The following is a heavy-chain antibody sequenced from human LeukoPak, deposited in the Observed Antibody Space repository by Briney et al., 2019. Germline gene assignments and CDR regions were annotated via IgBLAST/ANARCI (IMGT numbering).Heavy chain of an antibody. D-gene: IGHD3-22*01. Sequence: GGSLRLSCTASGFTSTIYGMTWVRQAPGKGLEWVATISGTGARTYYADSAKGRFTISRDSSKNTVDLQMNSLRAEDTAVYYCARSHSSDHPDLDYWGQGTLVTVSS. CDR3: ARSHSSDHPDLDY. CDR2: ISGTGART. V-gene: IGHV3-23*01. CDR1: GFTSTIYG. J-gene: IGHJ4*02.